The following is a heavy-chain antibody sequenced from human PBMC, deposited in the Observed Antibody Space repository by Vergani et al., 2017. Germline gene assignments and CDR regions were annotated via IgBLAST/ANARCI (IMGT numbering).Heavy chain of an antibody. CDR3: ATPQTVTTGGMEV. CDR1: GYTFTDHY. D-gene: IGHD4-17*01. J-gene: IGHJ6*02. V-gene: IGHV1-69-2*01. Sequence: EVQLVQSWAEVKKPGATMKISCKVSGYTFTDHYMHWVKQAPGKGLEWMGLVDPEDGETIYAEKFKGRVTIAADTSTDTAHLELSSLRSEDTAVYYCATPQTVTTGGMEVWGQGP. CDR2: VDPEDGET.